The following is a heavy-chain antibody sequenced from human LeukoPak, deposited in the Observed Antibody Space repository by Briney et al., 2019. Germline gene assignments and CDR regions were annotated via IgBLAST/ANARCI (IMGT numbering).Heavy chain of an antibody. CDR1: GYTFTGYY. Sequence: ASVKVSCKAFGYTFTGYYIHWVRQAPGQGLEWMGWINPNSGGTNYAQKFQGRVTMTRDTSISTAYMELSRLRSDDTAVYYCARDMSWFDPWGQGTLVTVSS. J-gene: IGHJ5*02. CDR2: INPNSGGT. V-gene: IGHV1-2*02. D-gene: IGHD3-10*02. CDR3: ARDMSWFDP.